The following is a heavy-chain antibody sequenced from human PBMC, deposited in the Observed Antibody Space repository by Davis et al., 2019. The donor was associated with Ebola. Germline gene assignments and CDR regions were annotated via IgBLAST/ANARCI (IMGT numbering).Heavy chain of an antibody. V-gene: IGHV4-59*01. Sequence: PGGSLRLSCTVSGGSISSYYWSWIRQPPGKGLEWIGYIYYSGSTNYNPSLKSRVTISVDTSKNQFSLKLSSVTAADTAVYYCARVKGAALYYYYYMDVWGKGTTVTVSS. J-gene: IGHJ6*03. D-gene: IGHD1-26*01. CDR1: GGSISSYY. CDR2: IYYSGST. CDR3: ARVKGAALYYYYYMDV.